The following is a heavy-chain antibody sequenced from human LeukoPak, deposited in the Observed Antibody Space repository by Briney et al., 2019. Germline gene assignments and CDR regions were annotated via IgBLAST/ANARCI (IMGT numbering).Heavy chain of an antibody. V-gene: IGHV3-21*06. D-gene: IGHD1-26*01. CDR1: GFTFSTYN. J-gene: IGHJ6*03. CDR3: ARDPYSGSYGPYYYYYMDV. CDR2: ITSSSSYI. Sequence: GGSLRLSCAASGFTFSTYNMNWVRQAPGKGPEWVSSITSSSSYIYYAHSVKGRFTISRENAKNSLYLQMDSLRVEDTAVYYCARDPYSGSYGPYYYYYMDVWGKGTTVTISS.